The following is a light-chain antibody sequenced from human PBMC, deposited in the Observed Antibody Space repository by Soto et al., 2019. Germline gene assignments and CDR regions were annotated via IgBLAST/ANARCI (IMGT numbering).Light chain of an antibody. CDR3: QQYNNWPET. CDR2: DAS. CDR1: QGVSRY. J-gene: IGKJ1*01. V-gene: IGKV3-11*01. Sequence: EIVLTQSPATLSLSPGERATLSCRASQGVSRYLAWYQKKPGQAPRLLIYDASNRATGIPARLRVSEYGKDFTLTISRLQSEEGAVYDGQQYNNWPETFGQGTKVDI.